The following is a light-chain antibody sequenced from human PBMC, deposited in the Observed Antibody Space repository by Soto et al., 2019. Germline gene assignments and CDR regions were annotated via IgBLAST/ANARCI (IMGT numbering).Light chain of an antibody. CDR2: GAS. J-gene: IGKJ1*01. V-gene: IGKV3-20*01. CDR3: QQYGDSPPT. CDR1: QSVGSAY. Sequence: EVVLTQSPGTLSLSPGERATLSCRASQSVGSAYLAWYQQKPGQAPRLLIYGASRRAIGIQDRFNGSGSGTDFTLTISRLEPEDFAVYYCQQYGDSPPTVGQGTKVDI.